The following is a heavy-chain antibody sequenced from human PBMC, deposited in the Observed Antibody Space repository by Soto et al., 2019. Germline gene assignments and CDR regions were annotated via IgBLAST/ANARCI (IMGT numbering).Heavy chain of an antibody. CDR3: ARDITFDY. Sequence: GGSLRLSCAASGFTFISYAMHWVRQAPGKGLEWVAVISYDGSNKYYADSVKGRFTISRDNSKNTLYLQMNSLRAEDTAVYYCARDITFDYWGQGTLVTVSS. CDR2: ISYDGSNK. CDR1: GFTFISYA. V-gene: IGHV3-30-3*01. D-gene: IGHD1-20*01. J-gene: IGHJ4*02.